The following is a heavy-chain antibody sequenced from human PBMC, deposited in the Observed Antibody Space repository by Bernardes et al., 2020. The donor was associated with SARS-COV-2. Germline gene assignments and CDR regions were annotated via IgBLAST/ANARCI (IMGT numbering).Heavy chain of an antibody. J-gene: IGHJ1*01. V-gene: IGHV4-34*01. Sequence: SETLSLTCAVYGGSFSGYYWSWIRQPPGKGLEWIGEINHSGSTNYNPSLKSRVTISVDTSKNQFSLKLSSVTAADTAVYYCARGPYTAMAKQYFQHWGQGTLVTGSS. CDR1: GGSFSGYY. CDR2: INHSGST. CDR3: ARGPYTAMAKQYFQH. D-gene: IGHD5-18*01.